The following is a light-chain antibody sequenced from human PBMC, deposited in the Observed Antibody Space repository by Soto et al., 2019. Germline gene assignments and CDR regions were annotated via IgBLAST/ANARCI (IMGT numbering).Light chain of an antibody. J-gene: IGKJ1*01. CDR1: QSVSSSF. V-gene: IGKV3-20*01. CDR3: QQYGSSPWT. Sequence: EIVLTQSPGTLSLSPGERATLSCRASQSVSSSFLAWYQQKPGQAPRLLIYGASIRATGIPDRFSGSGSGTDFTLTISRVEPEDVAVYYCQQYGSSPWTFGQWTKVEIK. CDR2: GAS.